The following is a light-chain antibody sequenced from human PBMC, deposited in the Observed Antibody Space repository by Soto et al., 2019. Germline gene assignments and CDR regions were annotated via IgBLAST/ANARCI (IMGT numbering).Light chain of an antibody. Sequence: EIVLTQSPATLSLSLGETATLSCRASQSVRIYLAWYQQRPGQAPRLLVYDASKRATGIPARFSGSGSGTDSSLTISNLEPEDFAVYYCQQRNALPLTFGGGTKVEIK. CDR2: DAS. J-gene: IGKJ4*01. CDR1: QSVRIY. V-gene: IGKV3-11*01. CDR3: QQRNALPLT.